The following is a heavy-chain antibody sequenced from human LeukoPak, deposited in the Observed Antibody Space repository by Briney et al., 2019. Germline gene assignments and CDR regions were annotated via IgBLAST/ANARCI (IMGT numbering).Heavy chain of an antibody. D-gene: IGHD2-2*01. CDR1: GFSFNTHA. J-gene: IGHJ4*02. CDR2: ISGSGDNT. CDR3: ANHLACGSTSCPPFDY. Sequence: GGSLRLSCAASGFSFNTHAMGWVRQAPEKGLEWVSVISGSGDNTYHADSVKGRFIISRDNAKNSLYLQMNSLRAEDTAVYYCANHLACGSTSCPPFDYWGQGTLVTVSS. V-gene: IGHV3-23*01.